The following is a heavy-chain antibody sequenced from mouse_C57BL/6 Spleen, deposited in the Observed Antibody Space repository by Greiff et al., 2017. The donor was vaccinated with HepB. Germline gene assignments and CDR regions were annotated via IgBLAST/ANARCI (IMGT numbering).Heavy chain of an antibody. Sequence: QVQLQQPGAELVKPGASVKLSCKASGYTFTSYWMQWVKQRPGQGLEWIGEIDPSDSYTNYNQKFKGKATLTVDTSSSTAYMQLSSLTSEDSAVYYCARGGDDYYAMDYWGQGTSVTVSS. CDR1: GYTFTSYW. V-gene: IGHV1-50*01. J-gene: IGHJ4*01. CDR2: IDPSDSYT. CDR3: ARGGDDYYAMDY.